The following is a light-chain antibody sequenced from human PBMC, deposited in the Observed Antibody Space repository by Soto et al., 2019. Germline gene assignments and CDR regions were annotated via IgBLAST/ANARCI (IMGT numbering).Light chain of an antibody. Sequence: DIQMTQSPSTLSASVGDRVTITCRASQSISDWVAWYQQKPGKAPKLLIYKASILENGVPSRFSGSGSGTDFTLTFSSLPPDALATYFCQQYTAYSPLWTFGRGTKVEIK. V-gene: IGKV1-5*03. J-gene: IGKJ1*01. CDR2: KAS. CDR1: QSISDW. CDR3: QQYTAYSPLWT.